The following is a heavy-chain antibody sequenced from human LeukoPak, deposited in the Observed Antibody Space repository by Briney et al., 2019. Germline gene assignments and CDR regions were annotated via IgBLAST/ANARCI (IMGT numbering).Heavy chain of an antibody. CDR3: ARRYYDILTGLWYAFDI. CDR2: IDPSDSYT. V-gene: IGHV5-10-1*01. CDR1: GYSFTSYW. D-gene: IGHD3-9*01. Sequence: GESLQISCKGSGYSFTSYWISWVRQMPGKGLEWMGRIDPSDSYTNYSPSFQGHVTISADKSISTAYLQWSSLKASDTAMYYCARRYYDILTGLWYAFDIWGQGTMVTVSS. J-gene: IGHJ3*02.